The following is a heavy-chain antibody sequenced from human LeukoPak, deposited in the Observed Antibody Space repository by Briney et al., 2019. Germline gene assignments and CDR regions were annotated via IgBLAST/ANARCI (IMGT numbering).Heavy chain of an antibody. CDR1: GYTFTGYY. CDR2: INPNSGGT. V-gene: IGHV1-2*02. CDR3: ARAPGGYYYDSSGQLDG. Sequence: EASVKVSCKASGYTFTGYYMHWVRQAPGQGLEWMGWINPNSGGTNYAQKFQGRVTMTRDTSISTAYMELSRLRSDDTAVYYCARAPGGYYYDSSGQLDGWGKGTTVTISS. D-gene: IGHD3-22*01. J-gene: IGHJ6*04.